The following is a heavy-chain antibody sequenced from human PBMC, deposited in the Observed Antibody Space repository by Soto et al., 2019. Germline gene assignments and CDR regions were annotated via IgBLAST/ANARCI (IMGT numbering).Heavy chain of an antibody. CDR1: GYTFTSYD. J-gene: IGHJ6*02. CDR3: AIVCGVVTYGYYYYGMDV. D-gene: IGHD3-3*01. Sequence: ASVKVSCKASGYTFTSYDINWVRQATGQGLEWMGWMNPNSGNTGYAQKFQGRVTMTRNTSISTAYMELSSLRSEDTAVYYCAIVCGVVTYGYYYYGMDVWGQGTMVTVSS. CDR2: MNPNSGNT. V-gene: IGHV1-8*01.